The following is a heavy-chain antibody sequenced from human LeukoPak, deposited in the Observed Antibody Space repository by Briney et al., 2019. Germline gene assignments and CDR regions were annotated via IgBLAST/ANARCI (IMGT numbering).Heavy chain of an antibody. CDR2: INHSGST. V-gene: IGHV4-34*01. J-gene: IGHJ4*02. CDR3: ARGLGYSVDY. Sequence: SETLSLTCAVYGGSFSGYYWSWIRQPPGKGLEWIGEINHSGSTNYNPSLKSRVTISVDTSKNQFSLKLSSVTAADTAVYYCARGLGYSVDYWGQGTLVTVSS. CDR1: GGSFSGYY. D-gene: IGHD5-18*01.